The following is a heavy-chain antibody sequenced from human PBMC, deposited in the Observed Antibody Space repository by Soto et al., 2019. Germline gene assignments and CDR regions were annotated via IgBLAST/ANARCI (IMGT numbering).Heavy chain of an antibody. CDR3: ARTEMTTTDY. CDR1: GFTFSYSA. J-gene: IGHJ4*02. CDR2: ISYDGSNK. Sequence: QVQLVESGGGVVQPGRSLRLSYAASGFTFSYSAMHWVRQAPGKGLEWVALISYDGSNKYYADSVKGRFTISRDNSKNTLYLQMNSLRAEDTAVYYCARTEMTTTDYWGQGTLVTVSS. V-gene: IGHV3-30-3*01. D-gene: IGHD4-4*01.